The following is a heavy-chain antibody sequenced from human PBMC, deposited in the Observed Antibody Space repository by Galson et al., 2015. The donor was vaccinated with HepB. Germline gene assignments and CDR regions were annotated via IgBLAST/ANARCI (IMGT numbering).Heavy chain of an antibody. CDR2: IYQGGNT. CDR1: GGSFSTYY. Sequence: ETLSLTCTVSGGSFSTYYWSWIRQSPGTGLEWIGYIYQGGNTNYNPSLESRVTMSVDSSKNHFYLKLSSVTAADTAVYYCARGGAFDLWGQGKMVTVSS. V-gene: IGHV4-59*01. J-gene: IGHJ3*01. CDR3: ARGGAFDL.